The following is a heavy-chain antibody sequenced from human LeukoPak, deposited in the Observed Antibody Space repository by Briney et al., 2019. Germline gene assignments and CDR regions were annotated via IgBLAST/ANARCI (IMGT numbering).Heavy chain of an antibody. V-gene: IGHV4-61*02. CDR3: ARYTAMDLYYFDY. D-gene: IGHD5-18*01. CDR2: IYTSGST. J-gene: IGHJ4*02. Sequence: SQTLSLTCTVSGGSISSGSYYWSWIRQPAGKGLEWIGRIYTSGSTNYNPSLKSRVAISVDTSKNQFSLKLSSVTAADTAVYYCARYTAMDLYYFDYWGQGTLVTVSS. CDR1: GGSISSGSYY.